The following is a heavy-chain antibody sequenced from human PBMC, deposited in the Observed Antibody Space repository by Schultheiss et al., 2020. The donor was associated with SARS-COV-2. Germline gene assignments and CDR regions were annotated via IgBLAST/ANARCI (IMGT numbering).Heavy chain of an antibody. CDR3: ASGARDTAMVLFDY. CDR1: GYTFTDYY. D-gene: IGHD5-18*01. CDR2: ISAYNGNT. J-gene: IGHJ4*02. V-gene: IGHV1-18*04. Sequence: ASVKVSCKASGYTFTDYYMHWVRQAPGQGLEWMGWISAYNGNTNYAQKLQGRVTMTTDTSTSTAYMELSSLRSEDTAVYYCASGARDTAMVLFDYWGQGTLVTVSS.